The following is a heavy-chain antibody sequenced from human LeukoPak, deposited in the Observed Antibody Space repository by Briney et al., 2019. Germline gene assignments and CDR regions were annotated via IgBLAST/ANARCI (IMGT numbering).Heavy chain of an antibody. Sequence: GASVKVSCKASGYTFTGYFMHWVRQAPGQVLEWMGRINPNSGGTDYSQKFQDRVTMTRDTSISTAYMELSRLTSDDTAVYYCARVLTTTVNNFDYWGQGTLVTVSS. D-gene: IGHD4-17*01. CDR2: INPNSGGT. CDR1: GYTFTGYF. V-gene: IGHV1-2*06. CDR3: ARVLTTTVNNFDY. J-gene: IGHJ4*02.